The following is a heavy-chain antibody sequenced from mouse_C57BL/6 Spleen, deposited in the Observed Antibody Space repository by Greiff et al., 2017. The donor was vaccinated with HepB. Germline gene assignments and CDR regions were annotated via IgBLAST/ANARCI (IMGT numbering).Heavy chain of an antibody. CDR3: ARWGSSGPYYFDY. V-gene: IGHV5-17*01. Sequence: EVMLVESGGGLVKPGGSLKLSCAASGFTFSDYGMHWVRQAPEKGLEWVAYISSGSSTIYYADTVKGRFTISRDNAKNTLFLQMTSLRSEDTAMYYCARWGSSGPYYFDYWGQGTTLTVSS. D-gene: IGHD3-2*02. CDR1: GFTFSDYG. CDR2: ISSGSSTI. J-gene: IGHJ2*01.